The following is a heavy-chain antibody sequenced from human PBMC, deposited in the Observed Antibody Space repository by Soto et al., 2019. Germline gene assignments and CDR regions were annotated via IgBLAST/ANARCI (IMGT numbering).Heavy chain of an antibody. CDR2: IYWDDDK. V-gene: IGHV2-5*02. D-gene: IGHD6-13*01. J-gene: IGHJ4*02. CDR3: AHLSPGIAAAGIRFVY. CDR1: GFSLSTSGVG. Sequence: QITLKESGPTLVKPTQTLTLTCTFSGFSLSTSGVGVGWIRQPPGKALEWLALIYWDDDKRYSPSLKSRLTITKDTSKNQVVLTMTNMDPVDTATYYCAHLSPGIAAAGIRFVYWGQGTLVTVSS.